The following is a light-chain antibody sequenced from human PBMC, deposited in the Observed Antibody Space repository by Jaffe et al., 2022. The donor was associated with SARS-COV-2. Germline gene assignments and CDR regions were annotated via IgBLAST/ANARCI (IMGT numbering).Light chain of an antibody. J-gene: IGKJ1*01. Sequence: DIVMTQSPDSLAVSLGERATINCKSSQSLLYSSDNKNYLAWYQQKPGQPPKLLIYWASARESGVPDRFSGSGSGTDFTLTISSLQAEDVALYHCQQYYIAPWTFGQGTKVEI. V-gene: IGKV4-1*01. CDR1: QSLLYSSDNKNY. CDR2: WAS. CDR3: QQYYIAPWT.